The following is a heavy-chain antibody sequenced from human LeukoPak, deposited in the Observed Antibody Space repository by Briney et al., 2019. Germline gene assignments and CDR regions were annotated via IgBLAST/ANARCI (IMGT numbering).Heavy chain of an antibody. CDR3: ARATRGDYGGNSLMFDY. D-gene: IGHD4-23*01. Sequence: PSETLSLTCTVSGGSISSYYWSWIRQPPGKGLEWIGYIYYSGSTNYNPSLKSRVTISVDTSKNQFSLKLSSVTAADTAVYYCARATRGDYGGNSLMFDYWGQGTLVTVSS. J-gene: IGHJ4*02. V-gene: IGHV4-59*12. CDR1: GGSISSYY. CDR2: IYYSGST.